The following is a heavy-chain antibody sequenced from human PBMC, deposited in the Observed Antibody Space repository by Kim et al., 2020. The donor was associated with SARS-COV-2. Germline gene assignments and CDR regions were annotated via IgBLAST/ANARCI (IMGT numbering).Heavy chain of an antibody. CDR3: ARVDETGGAFDI. CDR1: RDMFTTYA. J-gene: IGHJ3*02. CDR2: IVPILGIV. D-gene: IGHD3-16*01. Sequence: SVKVSCEASRDMFTTYAIIWVRQAPGQGLEWMGRIVPILGIVNYAQKVQGRVTITADKSTYTAYMEVSSLRSEDTAVYYCARVDETGGAFDIWGQGTMVTVSS. V-gene: IGHV1-69*04.